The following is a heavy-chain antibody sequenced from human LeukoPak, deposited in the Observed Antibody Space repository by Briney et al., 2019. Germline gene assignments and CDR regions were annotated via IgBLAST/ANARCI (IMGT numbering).Heavy chain of an antibody. CDR3: ARDIGRITMIVALDY. CDR2: VSAYNGNT. V-gene: IGHV1-18*01. D-gene: IGHD3-22*01. Sequence: ASVEVSCKASGYTFTSYGISWVRQAPGQGLEWMGWVSAYNGNTNYAQKLQGRVTMTTDTSTSTAYMELRSLRSDDTAVYYCARDIGRITMIVALDYWGQGTLVTVSS. CDR1: GYTFTSYG. J-gene: IGHJ4*02.